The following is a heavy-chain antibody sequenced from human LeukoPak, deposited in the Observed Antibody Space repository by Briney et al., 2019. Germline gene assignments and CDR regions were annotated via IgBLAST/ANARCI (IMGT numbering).Heavy chain of an antibody. V-gene: IGHV1-2*02. Sequence: ASVKVSCKTSGYTFPAYYIYWVRQAPGQGLEWMGWINPNSGGTNYAQKFQGRVTMTRDTSISTAYMELTSLRSDDTAVYYCATDSSPASWGQGTLVTVSS. CDR2: INPNSGGT. CDR1: GYTFPAYY. CDR3: ATDSSPAS. J-gene: IGHJ5*02.